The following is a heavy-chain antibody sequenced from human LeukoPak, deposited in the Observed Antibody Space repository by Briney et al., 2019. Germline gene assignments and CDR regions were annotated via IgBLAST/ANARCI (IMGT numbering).Heavy chain of an antibody. J-gene: IGHJ4*02. D-gene: IGHD6-19*01. CDR1: GYSFTSYW. CDR2: IDPSDSYT. V-gene: IGHV5-10-1*01. Sequence: GESLKIFCKGSGYSFTSYWISWVRQMPGKGLEWMGRIDPSDSYTNYSPSFQGHVTISADKSISTAYLQWSSLKASDTAMYYCARQDPIAVAGDYWGQGTLVTVSS. CDR3: ARQDPIAVAGDY.